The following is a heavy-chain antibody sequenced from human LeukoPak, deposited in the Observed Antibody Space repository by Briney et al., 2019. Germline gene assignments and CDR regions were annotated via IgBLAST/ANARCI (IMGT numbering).Heavy chain of an antibody. CDR1: GYTFSGYY. V-gene: IGHV1-2*02. J-gene: IGHJ6*02. CDR2: INPNSGGT. CDR3: ARALPLYYGMDV. Sequence: EASLTLSCTASGYTFSGYYMHWGRQDPGQELESMGWINPNSGGTNYAQKFQGRVTMTRDTSISTAYMELSRLRSDDTAVYYCARALPLYYGMDVWGQGTTVTVSS.